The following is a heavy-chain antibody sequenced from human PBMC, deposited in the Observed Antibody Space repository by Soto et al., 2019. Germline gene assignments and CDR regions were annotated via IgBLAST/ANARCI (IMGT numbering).Heavy chain of an antibody. CDR3: GLDLEFWSGYFEK. V-gene: IGHV1-18*01. D-gene: IGHD3-3*01. CDR1: GYTFDNYG. Sequence: QVQLVQSGAEVKKPGASVKVSCEASGYTFDNYGFSWVRQAPGQGLEWMGWINAFNGNKNYARKFQGRVTMPTDPSTSTVYMELRRLRSDDTDVYYCGLDLEFWSGYFEKWGQGTLVTVSS. J-gene: IGHJ4*02. CDR2: INAFNGNK.